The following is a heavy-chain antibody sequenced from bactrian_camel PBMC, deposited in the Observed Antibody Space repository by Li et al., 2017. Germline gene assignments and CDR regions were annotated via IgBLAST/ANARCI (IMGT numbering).Heavy chain of an antibody. J-gene: IGHJ4*01. CDR1: GFTFSSYG. Sequence: VQLVESGGGLVQPGGSLRLSGAASGFTFSSYGLSWVRQAPGKGLEWVTGLKTGGRGTYYADFVKGRFTISQDSAKTTVYLQMNDLKPEDTAVYYCAFDGWVEHEGRCGTGNQGTQVTVS. V-gene: IGHV3S40*01. CDR2: LKTGGRGT. D-gene: IGHD7*01.